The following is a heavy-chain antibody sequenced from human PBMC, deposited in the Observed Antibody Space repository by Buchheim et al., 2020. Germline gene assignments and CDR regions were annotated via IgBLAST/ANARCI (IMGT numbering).Heavy chain of an antibody. D-gene: IGHD6-19*01. CDR3: AKAYSPPQWLVPYYYYGMDV. V-gene: IGHV3-23*01. Sequence: EVQLLESGGGLVQPGGSLRLSCAASGFTFSSYAMSWVRQAPGKGLEWVSAISGSGGSTSYADSVKGRFTTSRDNSKNTLYLQMNSLRAEDTAVYYCAKAYSPPQWLVPYYYYGMDVWGQGTT. J-gene: IGHJ6*02. CDR1: GFTFSSYA. CDR2: ISGSGGST.